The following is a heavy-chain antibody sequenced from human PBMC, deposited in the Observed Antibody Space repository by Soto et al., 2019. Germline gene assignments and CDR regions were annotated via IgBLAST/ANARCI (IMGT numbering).Heavy chain of an antibody. CDR3: ARDRNRITIFGLFIKSSDDYCHYGKDV. D-gene: IGHD3-3*01. CDR1: GTSVSSITW. J-gene: IGHJ6*02. Sequence: PAPLSLPCVVSGTSVSSITWWPGALPPPGRERARLGYISHSGSTNYNPSLKSRVTISVDKSTTQSTLKLSSVPAADTVVYYCARDRNRITIFGLFIKSSDDYCHYGKDVWGQGTTGTASS. V-gene: IGHV4-4*03. CDR2: ISHSGST.